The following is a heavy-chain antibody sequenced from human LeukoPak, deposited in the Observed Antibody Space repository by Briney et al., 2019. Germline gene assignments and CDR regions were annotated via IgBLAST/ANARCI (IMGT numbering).Heavy chain of an antibody. D-gene: IGHD6-19*01. V-gene: IGHV3-43*01. CDR3: AKDRYSSGGYYFDS. CDR2: ISWDGGIT. Sequence: GGSLRLSCAASGFTFDDYSMHWVRQTPGKGLQWVSLISWDGGITKYADSVKGRLTISRDNSKNALYLQMNSLRTEDSALYYCAKDRYSSGGYYFDSWGQGTLVTVSS. CDR1: GFTFDDYS. J-gene: IGHJ4*02.